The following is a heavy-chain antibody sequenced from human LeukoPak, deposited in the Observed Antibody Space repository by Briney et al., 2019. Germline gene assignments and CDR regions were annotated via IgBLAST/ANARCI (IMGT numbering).Heavy chain of an antibody. CDR2: IWYDGSNK. V-gene: IGHV3-33*01. D-gene: IGHD5-24*01. CDR3: ARDSPVEMATTHIDY. J-gene: IGHJ4*02. Sequence: PGRSLRLSCAASGFTFSSYGMHWVRQAPGKGLEWVAVIWYDGSNKYYADSVKGRFTISRDNSKNTLYLQMNSLRAEDTAVYYCARDSPVEMATTHIDYWGQGTLVTVSS. CDR1: GFTFSSYG.